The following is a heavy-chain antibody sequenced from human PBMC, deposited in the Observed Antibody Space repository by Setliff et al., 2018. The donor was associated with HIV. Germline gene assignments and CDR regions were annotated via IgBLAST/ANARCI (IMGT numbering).Heavy chain of an antibody. J-gene: IGHJ4*02. CDR2: IHSSGTA. Sequence: SETLSLTCTVSGGSFSSTTYSWGWIRQPPGMGLEWIGSIHSSGTADYNPSLKSRVAMSVDTSRSQFSLKLRSVTAADTAVYYCARDRSDRLHFDYWGQGTLVTVSS. D-gene: IGHD3-22*01. V-gene: IGHV4-39*07. CDR3: ARDRSDRLHFDY. CDR1: GGSFSSTTYS.